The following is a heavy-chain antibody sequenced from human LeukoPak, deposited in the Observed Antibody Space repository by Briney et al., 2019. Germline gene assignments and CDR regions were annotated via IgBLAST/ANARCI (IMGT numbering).Heavy chain of an antibody. CDR3: ARLLTIFGVVKAAFDI. V-gene: IGHV5-51*01. Sequence: GESLKISCKGSGYDFPSYWIAWVRQVPGRGLEWMGIIYPGDSDTRYSPSFQGQVTISADKSISTAYLQWSSLKASDTAMYYCARLLTIFGVVKAAFDIWGQGTMVTVSS. D-gene: IGHD3-3*01. CDR1: GYDFPSYW. CDR2: IYPGDSDT. J-gene: IGHJ3*02.